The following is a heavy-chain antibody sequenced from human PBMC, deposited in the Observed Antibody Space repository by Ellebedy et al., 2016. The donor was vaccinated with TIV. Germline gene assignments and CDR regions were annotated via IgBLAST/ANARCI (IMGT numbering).Heavy chain of an antibody. Sequence: PGGSLRLSCAASGFSFRSYWMSWVRQAPGKGLEWVANIYQDGSDEYYVDSVKGRFTISRDNDNKALFLQMNSLRVEDTAVYYCARRGSYGDYAVQVNNWFDSWGQGTLVTV. CDR1: GFSFRSYW. D-gene: IGHD4-17*01. V-gene: IGHV3-7*01. J-gene: IGHJ5*01. CDR3: ARRGSYGDYAVQVNNWFDS. CDR2: IYQDGSDE.